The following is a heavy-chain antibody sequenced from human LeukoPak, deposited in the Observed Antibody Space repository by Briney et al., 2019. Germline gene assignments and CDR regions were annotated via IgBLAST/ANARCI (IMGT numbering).Heavy chain of an antibody. CDR1: GFSFRNTW. D-gene: IGHD1/OR15-1a*01. J-gene: IGHJ4*02. V-gene: IGHV3-7*01. CDR2: IKQGETEI. Sequence: WGSLRLSCTASGFSFRNTWMSWVRQAPGKGLEWVANIKQGETEIYYADSVKGRFTISRDNAKRSLYLQMNILRVEDTAVYYCARDLEQPADFDYWGQGTLVTVSS. CDR3: ARDLEQPADFDY.